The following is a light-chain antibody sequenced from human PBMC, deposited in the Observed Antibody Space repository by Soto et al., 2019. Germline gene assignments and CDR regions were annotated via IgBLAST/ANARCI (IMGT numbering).Light chain of an antibody. V-gene: IGKV3-15*01. CDR1: QSVSSK. Sequence: EIVITPSPATLSVSPGERATLSCRAGQSVSSKLAWYQQKPGQAPRLLIYGASTRVTGIPARFRGSGSGTEFTLTISSLQSEDFAVYYCQQYNNWQTFGQGTKVDI. J-gene: IGKJ1*01. CDR3: QQYNNWQT. CDR2: GAS.